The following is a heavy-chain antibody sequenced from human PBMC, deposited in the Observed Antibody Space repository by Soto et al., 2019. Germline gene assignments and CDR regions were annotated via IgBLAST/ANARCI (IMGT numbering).Heavy chain of an antibody. Sequence: ASVKVSCKASGYTFASYYMHWVRQAPGQGLEWMGIINPSGGSTSYAQKFQGRVTMTRDTSTSTVYMELSSLRSEDTAVYYCARAGSGYSSSWYPDDYYYYGMDVWGQGTTVTVSS. V-gene: IGHV1-46*03. CDR2: INPSGGST. CDR1: GYTFASYY. CDR3: ARAGSGYSSSWYPDDYYYYGMDV. D-gene: IGHD6-13*01. J-gene: IGHJ6*02.